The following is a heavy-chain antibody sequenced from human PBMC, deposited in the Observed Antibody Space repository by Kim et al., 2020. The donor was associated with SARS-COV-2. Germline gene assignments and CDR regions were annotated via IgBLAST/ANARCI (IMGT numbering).Heavy chain of an antibody. CDR2: INTNGTTV. CDR1: GFIFSSYE. D-gene: IGHD3-10*01. J-gene: IGHJ3*01. CDR3: VRDRGRGTSPSESGIDV. V-gene: IGHV3-48*03. Sequence: GGSLRLSCAASGFIFSSYEINWVRQAPGKGLEWVSYINTNGTTVYYADSVQGRFTISRDNAKNSLYLQMNSLAVDDTAVYYCVRDRGRGTSPSESGIDVWDQGTM.